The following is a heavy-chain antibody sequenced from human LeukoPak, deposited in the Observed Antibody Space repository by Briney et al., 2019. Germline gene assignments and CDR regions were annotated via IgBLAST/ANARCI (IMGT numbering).Heavy chain of an antibody. CDR1: GGSFSGYY. D-gene: IGHD6-19*01. V-gene: IGHV4-34*01. J-gene: IGHJ4*02. CDR2: INHSGST. CDR3: ASSGWYPKRFDY. Sequence: PSETLSLTCAVYGGSFSGYYWSWIRQPPGKGLEWIGEINHSGSTNYNPSLKSRVTISVDTSKNQFSLKLSSVTAADTAVYYCASSGWYPKRFDYWGQGTLVTVSS.